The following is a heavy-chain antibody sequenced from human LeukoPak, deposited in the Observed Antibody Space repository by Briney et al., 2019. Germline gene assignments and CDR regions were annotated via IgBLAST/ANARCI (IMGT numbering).Heavy chain of an antibody. CDR2: ISSSSSYI. D-gene: IGHD2-21*02. Sequence: GGSLRLSCAASGFTFSSYSMNWVRQAPGKGLEWVSSISSSSSYIYYADSVKGRFTIPRDNAKNSLYLQMNSLRAEDTAVYYCARGSSQVTSFDYWGQGTLVTVSS. CDR3: ARGSSQVTSFDY. CDR1: GFTFSSYS. V-gene: IGHV3-21*01. J-gene: IGHJ4*02.